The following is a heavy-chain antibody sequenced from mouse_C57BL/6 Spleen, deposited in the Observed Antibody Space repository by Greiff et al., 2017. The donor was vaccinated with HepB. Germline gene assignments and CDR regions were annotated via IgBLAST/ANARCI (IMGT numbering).Heavy chain of an antibody. CDR1: GYTFTDYY. J-gene: IGHJ4*01. D-gene: IGHD3-2*02. CDR3: ARRALSGYDAMDY. Sequence: EVQLQESGPELVKPGASVKISCKASGYTFTDYYMNWVKQSHGKSLEWIGDINPNNGGTSYNQKFKGKATLTVDKSSSTAYMELRSLTSEDSAVYYCARRALSGYDAMDYWGQGTSVTVSS. CDR2: INPNNGGT. V-gene: IGHV1-26*01.